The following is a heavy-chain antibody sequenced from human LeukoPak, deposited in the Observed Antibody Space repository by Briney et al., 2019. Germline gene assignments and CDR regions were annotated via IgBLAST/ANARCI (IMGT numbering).Heavy chain of an antibody. CDR2: INHSGST. Sequence: PSQTLSLTCTVSGGSISSGGYYWSWIRQPPGKGLEWIGEINHSGSTNYNPSLKSRVTISVDTSKNQFSLKLSSVTAADTAVYYCARVLRAAAEYFDYWGQGTLVTVSS. J-gene: IGHJ4*02. V-gene: IGHV4-61*08. CDR3: ARVLRAAAEYFDY. CDR1: GGSISSGGYY. D-gene: IGHD6-13*01.